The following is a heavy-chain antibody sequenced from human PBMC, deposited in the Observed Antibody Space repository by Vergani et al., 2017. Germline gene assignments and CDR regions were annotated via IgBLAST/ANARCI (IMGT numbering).Heavy chain of an antibody. CDR3: ARWSGYYKPFDY. CDR1: GGSISSGSYY. J-gene: IGHJ4*02. V-gene: IGHV4-61*02. Sequence: QVQLQESGPGLVKPSQTLSLTCTVSGGSISSGSYYWSWIRQPAGKGLEWIGRIYTSGSTNYNPSLKSRVTMSVDTSKNQFSLKLSSVTAADTAVYYCARWSGYYKPFDYWGQGTLVTVSS. CDR2: IYTSGST. D-gene: IGHD3-3*01.